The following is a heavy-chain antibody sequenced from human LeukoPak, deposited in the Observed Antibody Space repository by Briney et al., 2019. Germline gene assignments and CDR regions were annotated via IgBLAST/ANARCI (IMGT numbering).Heavy chain of an antibody. Sequence: GASVKVFCKASGYTFTSYDINWVRQATGQGLEWMGWMNPNSGNTGYAQKLQGRVTMTTDTSTSTAYMELRSLRSDDTAVYYCARDRFPRYYYDSSGYGKFDYWGQGTLVTVSS. CDR3: ARDRFPRYYYDSSGYGKFDY. D-gene: IGHD3-22*01. CDR2: MNPNSGNT. CDR1: GYTFTSYD. V-gene: IGHV1-8*01. J-gene: IGHJ4*02.